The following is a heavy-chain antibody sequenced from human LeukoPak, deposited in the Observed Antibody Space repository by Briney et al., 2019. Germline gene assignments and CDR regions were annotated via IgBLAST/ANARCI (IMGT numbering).Heavy chain of an antibody. D-gene: IGHD3-10*01. J-gene: IGHJ4*02. CDR1: GFTFSSYW. CDR2: INSDGSST. V-gene: IGHV3-74*01. Sequence: GGSLRLSRAASGFTFSSYWMHWVRQAPGKGLVWVSRINSDGSSTNYADSVKGRFTISRDNAKNTLYLQMNSLRAEDTAVYYCAKVPHYYYGSGSFQFDYWGQGTLVAVSS. CDR3: AKVPHYYYGSGSFQFDY.